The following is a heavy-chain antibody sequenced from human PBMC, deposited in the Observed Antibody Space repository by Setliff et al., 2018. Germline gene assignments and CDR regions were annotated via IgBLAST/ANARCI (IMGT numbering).Heavy chain of an antibody. D-gene: IGHD2-21*01. CDR1: GGSFSDYY. CDR2: INHSGST. J-gene: IGHJ5*02. V-gene: IGHV4-34*10. CDR3: ARYNSAAGSFDP. Sequence: PSETLSLTCTVYGGSFSDYYWGWIRQPPGKGPEWIAEINHSGSTNYNPSLKSRVTISVDTSRNQFSLKLSSVTAADTAMYYCARYNSAAGSFDPWGQGTLVTVSS.